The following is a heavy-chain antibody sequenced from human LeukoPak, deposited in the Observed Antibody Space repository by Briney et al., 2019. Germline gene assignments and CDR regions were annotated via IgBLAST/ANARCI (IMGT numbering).Heavy chain of an antibody. J-gene: IGHJ6*03. V-gene: IGHV1-18*01. CDR1: GYTFTSYG. Sequence: ASVKVSCKASGYTFTSYGISWVRQAPGQGLEWMGWISAYNGNTHYAQKLQGRVTMTTDTSTSTAYMELRSLRSDDTAVYYCASSKWSAGGNYYNYTDVWGKGTTVTVSS. CDR3: ASSKWSAGGNYYNYTDV. D-gene: IGHD6-13*01. CDR2: ISAYNGNT.